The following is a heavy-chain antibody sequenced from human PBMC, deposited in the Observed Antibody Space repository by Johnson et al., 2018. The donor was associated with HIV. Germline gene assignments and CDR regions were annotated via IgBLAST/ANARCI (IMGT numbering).Heavy chain of an antibody. CDR2: ISWNSGSI. Sequence: EVQVVESGGGLVQPGRSLRLSCAASGFTFDDYAMHWVRQAPGKGLEWVSGISWNSGSIGYADSVKGRFTISRDNSKNTLYLQMNSLRVEDTAVYYCARALSGSGYYPGAFDIWGQGTMVTVSS. D-gene: IGHD3-22*01. CDR1: GFTFDDYA. CDR3: ARALSGSGYYPGAFDI. J-gene: IGHJ3*02. V-gene: IGHV3-9*01.